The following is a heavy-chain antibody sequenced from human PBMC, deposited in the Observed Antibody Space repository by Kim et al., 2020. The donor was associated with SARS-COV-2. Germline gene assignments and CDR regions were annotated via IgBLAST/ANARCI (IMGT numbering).Heavy chain of an antibody. J-gene: IGHJ6*02. Sequence: GGSLRLSCAASGFTFSSYAMHWVRQAPGKGLEWVAVISYDGSNKYYADSVKGRFTISRDNSKNTLYLQMNSLRAEDTAVYYCARELLLWFGETLNGMDVWGQGTTVTVSS. CDR3: ARELLLWFGETLNGMDV. CDR1: GFTFSSYA. CDR2: ISYDGSNK. V-gene: IGHV3-30*04. D-gene: IGHD3-10*01.